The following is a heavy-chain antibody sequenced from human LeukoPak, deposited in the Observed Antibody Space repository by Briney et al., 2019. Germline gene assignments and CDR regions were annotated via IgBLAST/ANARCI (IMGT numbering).Heavy chain of an antibody. CDR2: LFHSGTR. V-gene: IGHV4-59*08. D-gene: IGHD6-13*01. J-gene: IGHJ4*02. CDR1: GGSISSYY. CDR3: ARRRGWKQQVVYFDY. Sequence: SETLSLTCTASGGSISSYYWSWIRQPPGKGLEWIGYLFHSGTRRYNPSLKSRVTISADTTKNQFFLSLNSTTAADTAVYYCARRRGWKQQVVYFDYWAREPWPPSPQ.